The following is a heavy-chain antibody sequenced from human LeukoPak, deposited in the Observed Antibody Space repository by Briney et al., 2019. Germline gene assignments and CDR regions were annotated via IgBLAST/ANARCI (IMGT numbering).Heavy chain of an antibody. V-gene: IGHV5-51*01. CDR2: IYPGDSDT. CDR3: ARGIAAAGYAYYYGMDV. Sequence: GEPLKISCKGSGYSFTSYWIGWVRQLPGKGLEWMGIIYPGDSDTSYSPSFQGQVTISADKASSTAYLQWSSLKASDTAMYYCARGIAAAGYAYYYGMDVWGQGTTVTVSS. CDR1: GYSFTSYW. D-gene: IGHD6-13*01. J-gene: IGHJ6*02.